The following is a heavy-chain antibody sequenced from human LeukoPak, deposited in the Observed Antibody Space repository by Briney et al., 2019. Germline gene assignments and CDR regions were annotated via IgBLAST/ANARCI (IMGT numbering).Heavy chain of an antibody. CDR2: SYYSGST. D-gene: IGHD2-8*01. Sequence: SETLSLTCTVSGGSISSGGYYWSWIRQHPGKGLEWIGYSYYSGSTYYNPSLKSRVTISVDTSKNQFSLKLSSVTAADTAVYYCARDSGEDIVLMVYASGSSYNSYYFDYWGQGTLVTVSS. V-gene: IGHV4-31*03. J-gene: IGHJ4*02. CDR1: GGSISSGGYY. CDR3: ARDSGEDIVLMVYASGSSYNSYYFDY.